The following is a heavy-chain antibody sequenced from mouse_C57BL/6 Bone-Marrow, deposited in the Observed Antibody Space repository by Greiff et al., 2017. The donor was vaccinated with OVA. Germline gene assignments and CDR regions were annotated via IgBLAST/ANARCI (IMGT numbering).Heavy chain of an antibody. CDR3: ANYYGPSNQAWFAY. Sequence: VQLQQSVAELVRPGASVKLSCTASGFNIKNTYMHWVKQRPEQGLEWIGRIDPANGNTKYAPKFPGKATITADTSSNTAYLQLSSLTSEDTAIYYCANYYGPSNQAWFAYWGQGTLVTVSA. V-gene: IGHV14-3*01. D-gene: IGHD1-1*01. CDR2: IDPANGNT. CDR1: GFNIKNTY. J-gene: IGHJ3*01.